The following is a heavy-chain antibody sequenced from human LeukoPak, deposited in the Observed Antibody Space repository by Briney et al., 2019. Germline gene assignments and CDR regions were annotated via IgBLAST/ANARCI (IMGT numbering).Heavy chain of an antibody. Sequence: SETLSLTCAVYGGSFSGYYWSWIRQPPGKGLEWIGEINHSGSTNYNPSLKSRVTISVDTSKNQFSLKLSSVAAADTAVYCCARDRYCSGGSCYTFGYWGQGTLVTVSS. V-gene: IGHV4-34*01. CDR3: ARDRYCSGGSCYTFGY. CDR1: GGSFSGYY. J-gene: IGHJ4*02. CDR2: INHSGST. D-gene: IGHD2-15*01.